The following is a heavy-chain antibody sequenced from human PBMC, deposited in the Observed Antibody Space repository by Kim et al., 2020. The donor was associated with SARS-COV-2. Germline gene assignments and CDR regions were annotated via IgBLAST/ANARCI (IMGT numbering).Heavy chain of an antibody. V-gene: IGHV4-39*07. CDR1: GGSISSSSYY. D-gene: IGHD4-17*01. Sequence: SETLSLTCTVSGGSISSSSYYWGWIRQPPGKGLEWIGSIYYSGSTYYNPSLKSRVTISVDTSKNQFSLKLSSVTAADTAVYYCARQQSEPMTTVTTAFDYWGQGTLVTVSS. CDR3: ARQQSEPMTTVTTAFDY. CDR2: IYYSGST. J-gene: IGHJ4*02.